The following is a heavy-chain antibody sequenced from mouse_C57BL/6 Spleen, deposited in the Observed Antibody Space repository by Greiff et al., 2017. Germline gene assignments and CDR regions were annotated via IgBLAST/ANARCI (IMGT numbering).Heavy chain of an antibody. J-gene: IGHJ2*01. CDR3: ARKTSYDGYSYFDY. D-gene: IGHD2-3*01. CDR1: GYSFTDYN. V-gene: IGHV1-39*01. Sequence: EVQLQQSGPELVKPGASVKISCKASGYSFTDYNMNWVKQSNGKSLEWIGVINPNYGTTSYNQKFKGKATLTVDQSSSTAYMQLNSLTSEDAAVYYDARKTSYDGYSYFDYWGQGTTLTVSS. CDR2: INPNYGTT.